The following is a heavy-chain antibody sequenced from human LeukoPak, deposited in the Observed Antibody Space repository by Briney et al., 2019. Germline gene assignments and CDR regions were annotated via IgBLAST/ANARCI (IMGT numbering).Heavy chain of an antibody. CDR1: GFTFSSYA. CDR3: AKDKGWGYSAYDCYGMDV. J-gene: IGHJ6*02. Sequence: GGSLRLSCAASGFTFSSYAMSWVRQAPGKGLEWVSAISGCGSSTYYADSVKGRFTISRDNSKTTLYLQMNSLRAEDTAVYYCAKDKGWGYSAYDCYGMDVWGQGTTVTVSS. CDR2: ISGCGSST. V-gene: IGHV3-23*01. D-gene: IGHD1-26*01.